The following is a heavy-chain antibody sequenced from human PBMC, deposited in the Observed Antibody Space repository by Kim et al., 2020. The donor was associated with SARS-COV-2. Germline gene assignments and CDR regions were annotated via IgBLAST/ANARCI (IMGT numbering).Heavy chain of an antibody. J-gene: IGHJ4*02. Sequence: SETLSLTCAVYGESFSGFYWSWFRQPPGKGLEWIGEINHSGSANYNPSLKSRVTISVDTSKNQFSLKLTSVTAADTAVYYCARVLGLDIAAIWGQGALVTVSS. V-gene: IGHV4-34*01. CDR3: ARVLGLDIAAI. CDR2: INHSGSA. CDR1: GESFSGFY. D-gene: IGHD6-13*01.